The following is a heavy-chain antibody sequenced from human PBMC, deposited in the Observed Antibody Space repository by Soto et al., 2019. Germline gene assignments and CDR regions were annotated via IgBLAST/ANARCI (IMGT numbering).Heavy chain of an antibody. CDR2: IIPILGIA. V-gene: IGHV1-69*02. D-gene: IGHD2-2*01. Sequence: QVQLVQSGAEVKKPGSSVKVSCKASGGTFSSYTISWVRQAPGQGLEWMGRIIPILGIANYAQKFQGRVTITADKSTSTAYMELSSLRSEDTAVYYCARAVVVVPAARGGRNFWFDPWGQGTLVTVSS. CDR3: ARAVVVVPAARGGRNFWFDP. CDR1: GGTFSSYT. J-gene: IGHJ5*02.